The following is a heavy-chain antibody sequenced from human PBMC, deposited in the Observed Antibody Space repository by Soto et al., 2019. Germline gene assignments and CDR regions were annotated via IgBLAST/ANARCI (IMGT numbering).Heavy chain of an antibody. V-gene: IGHV3-15*01. CDR2: IKSKTDGGTT. CDR3: TTDGLDTAMVAPY. CDR1: GFTFSNAW. Sequence: PGGSLRLSCAASGFTFSNAWLSWVRQAPGTGLEWVGRIKSKTDGGTTDYAAPVKGRFTISRDDSKNTLYLQMNSLKTEDTAVYYCTTDGLDTAMVAPYWGQGTLVTVSS. J-gene: IGHJ4*02. D-gene: IGHD5-18*01.